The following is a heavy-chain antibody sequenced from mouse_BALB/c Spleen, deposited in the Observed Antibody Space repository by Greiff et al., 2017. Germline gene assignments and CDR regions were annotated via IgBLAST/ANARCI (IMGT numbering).Heavy chain of an antibody. CDR1: GFTFSDYY. J-gene: IGHJ3*01. Sequence: EVQLVESGGGLVKPGGSLKLSCAASGFTFSDYYMYWVRQTPEKRLEWVATISDGGSYTYYPDSVKGRFTISRDNAKNNLYLQMSSLRSEDTAMYYCARHEAYWGQGTLVTVSA. V-gene: IGHV5-4*02. CDR3: ARHEAY. CDR2: ISDGGSYT.